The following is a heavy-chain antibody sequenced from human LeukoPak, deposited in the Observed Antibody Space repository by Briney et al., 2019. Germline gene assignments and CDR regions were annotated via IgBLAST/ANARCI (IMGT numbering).Heavy chain of an antibody. Sequence: SETLSLTCTVSGGSISIYYWSWIRQPPGKGLEWIGYIYYSGSTNYNPSLKSRVTISVDTSKNQFSLKLSSVTAADTAVYYCARRMYYYDSSGYGGYWLDPWGQGTLVTVSS. J-gene: IGHJ5*02. CDR3: ARRMYYYDSSGYGGYWLDP. CDR2: IYYSGST. D-gene: IGHD3-22*01. CDR1: GGSISIYY. V-gene: IGHV4-59*08.